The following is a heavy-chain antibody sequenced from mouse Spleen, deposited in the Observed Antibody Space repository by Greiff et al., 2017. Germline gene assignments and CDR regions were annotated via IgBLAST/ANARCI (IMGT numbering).Heavy chain of an antibody. J-gene: IGHJ2*01. Sequence: EVKVVESGGGLVKPGGSLKLSCAASGFTFSSYAMSWVRQSPEKRLEWVAEISSGGSYTYYPDTVTGRFTISRDNAKNTLYLEMSSLRSEDTAMYYCARSITTVVPPGYFDYWGQGTTLTVSS. CDR3: ARSITTVVPPGYFDY. D-gene: IGHD1-1*01. V-gene: IGHV5-9-4*01. CDR1: GFTFSSYA. CDR2: ISSGGSYT.